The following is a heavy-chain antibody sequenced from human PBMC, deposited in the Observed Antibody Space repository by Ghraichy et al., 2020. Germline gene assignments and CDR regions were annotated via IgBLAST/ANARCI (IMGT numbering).Heavy chain of an antibody. V-gene: IGHV3-23*01. CDR1: GFTFSSYA. D-gene: IGHD1-26*01. J-gene: IGHJ3*02. Sequence: GGSLRLSCAASGFTFSSYAMSWVRQAPGKGLEWVSAISGSGGSTYYADSVKGRFTISRDNSKNTLYLQMNSLRAEDTAVYYCAKDQDDSGSYLDAFDIWGQGTMVTVSS. CDR2: ISGSGGST. CDR3: AKDQDDSGSYLDAFDI.